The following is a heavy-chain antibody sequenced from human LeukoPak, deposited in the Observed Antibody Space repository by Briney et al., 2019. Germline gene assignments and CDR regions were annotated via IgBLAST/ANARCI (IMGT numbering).Heavy chain of an antibody. J-gene: IGHJ4*02. D-gene: IGHD3-22*01. CDR3: AKGINYYDSSGDNFDY. CDR2: ISGSGGST. Sequence: PGGSLRLPCAASGFTFSSYAMSWVRQAPGKGLEWVSAISGSGGSTYYADSVKGRFTISRDNSKNTLYLQMNSLRAEDTAVYYCAKGINYYDSSGDNFDYWGQGTLVTVSS. CDR1: GFTFSSYA. V-gene: IGHV3-23*01.